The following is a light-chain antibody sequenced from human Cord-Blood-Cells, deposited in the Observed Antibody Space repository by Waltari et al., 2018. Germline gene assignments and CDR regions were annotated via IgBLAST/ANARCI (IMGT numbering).Light chain of an antibody. CDR3: QQYNNWPPLT. CDR1: QSVSSN. V-gene: IGKV3-15*01. Sequence: EIVMTQSPATLSVSPGDRATLSCRASQSVSSNLAWYQQKPGQAPRLRTYGASTRATGIPARYSGSGSGTEFTLPISSLQSEDFAVYYCQQYNNWPPLTFGGGTKVEIK. J-gene: IGKJ4*01. CDR2: GAS.